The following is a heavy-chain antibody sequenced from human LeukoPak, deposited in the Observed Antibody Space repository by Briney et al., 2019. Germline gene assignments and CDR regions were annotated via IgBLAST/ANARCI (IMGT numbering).Heavy chain of an antibody. CDR1: GYTFTGYY. D-gene: IGHD6-19*01. Sequence: GASVKVSCKASGYTFTGYYMHWVRQAPGQGLEWMGWINPNSGGTNYAQKFQGRVTMTRDTSISTAYMEVSRLRSDDTAVYYCARGTVAGIKYYYYYMDVWGKGTTVTVSS. V-gene: IGHV1-2*02. J-gene: IGHJ6*03. CDR3: ARGTVAGIKYYYYYMDV. CDR2: INPNSGGT.